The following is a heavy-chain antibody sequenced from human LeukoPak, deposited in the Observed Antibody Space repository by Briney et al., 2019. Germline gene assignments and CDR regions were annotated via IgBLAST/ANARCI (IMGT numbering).Heavy chain of an antibody. J-gene: IGHJ4*02. CDR3: ARNAYYYDSSGYYYMGYYFDY. Sequence: SETLSLTCTVSGGSISSSSYYWGWIRQPPGKGLEWIGSIYYSGSTYYNPSPKSRVTISVDTSKNQFSLKLSSVTAADTAVYYCARNAYYYDSSGYYYMGYYFDYWGQGTLVTVSS. CDR2: IYYSGST. CDR1: GGSISSSSYY. V-gene: IGHV4-39*01. D-gene: IGHD3-22*01.